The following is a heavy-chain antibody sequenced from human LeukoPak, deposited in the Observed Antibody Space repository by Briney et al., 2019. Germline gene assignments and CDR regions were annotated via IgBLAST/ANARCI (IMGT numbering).Heavy chain of an antibody. J-gene: IGHJ6*03. Sequence: GGSLRLSCAASGFTFSSYAMSWVRQAPGKGLEWVSAISGSGGSTYYADSVKGRFTISRDNSKNTLYLQMNSLRAEDTAVYYCARGVEGYYYYYYMDVWGKGTTVTVSS. CDR2: ISGSGGST. CDR3: ARGVEGYYYYYYMDV. V-gene: IGHV3-23*01. D-gene: IGHD2-15*01. CDR1: GFTFSSYA.